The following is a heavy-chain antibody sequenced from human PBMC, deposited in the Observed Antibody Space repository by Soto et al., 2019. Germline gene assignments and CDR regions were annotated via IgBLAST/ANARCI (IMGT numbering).Heavy chain of an antibody. J-gene: IGHJ6*02. D-gene: IGHD6-6*01. Sequence: SVKVSCKASGGTFSSYAISWVRQAPGQGLEWMGGIIPIFGTANYAQKFQGRVTITADKSTNTAYMELSSLRSEDTAVYYCARGSSSSEFPYYYGMDVWGQGTTVTVSS. CDR1: GGTFSSYA. V-gene: IGHV1-69*06. CDR2: IIPIFGTA. CDR3: ARGSSSSEFPYYYGMDV.